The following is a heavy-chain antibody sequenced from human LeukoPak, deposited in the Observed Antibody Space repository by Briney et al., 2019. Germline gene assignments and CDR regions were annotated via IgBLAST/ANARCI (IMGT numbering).Heavy chain of an antibody. Sequence: SETLSLTCAVSGYSISSGYYWGWIRQPPGKGLXXIGSIYHSGSTYYNPSLKSRVTISVDTSKNQFSLKLSSVTAADTAVYYCARTDYYGSGSFFYWGQGTLVTVSS. CDR3: ARTDYYGSGSFFY. V-gene: IGHV4-38-2*01. CDR1: GYSISSGYY. J-gene: IGHJ4*02. CDR2: IYHSGST. D-gene: IGHD3-10*01.